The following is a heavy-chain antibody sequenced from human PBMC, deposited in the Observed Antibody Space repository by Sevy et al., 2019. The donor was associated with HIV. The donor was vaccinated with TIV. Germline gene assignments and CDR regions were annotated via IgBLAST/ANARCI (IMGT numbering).Heavy chain of an antibody. CDR1: GFTFSSYG. D-gene: IGHD3-22*01. V-gene: IGHV3-33*01. J-gene: IGHJ4*02. Sequence: GGSLRLSCAASGFTFSSYGMHWVRQAPGKELEWVAVIWYDGSNKYYADSVKGRFTISRDNSKNTRYLQMNSLRAEDTAVYYCARDPDSSGYDDWGQGTLVTVSS. CDR2: IWYDGSNK. CDR3: ARDPDSSGYDD.